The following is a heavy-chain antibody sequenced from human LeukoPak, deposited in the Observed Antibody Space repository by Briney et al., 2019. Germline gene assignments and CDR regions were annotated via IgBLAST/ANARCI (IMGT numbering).Heavy chain of an antibody. V-gene: IGHV3-21*01. D-gene: IGHD6-13*01. CDR1: GFTFSSYS. CDR2: ISSSCSYI. CDR3: ARDGQLYSKEQGFDP. J-gene: IGHJ5*02. Sequence: GGSLRLSCAASGFTFSSYSMNWVRQAPGKGLEWVSSISSSCSYIYYADSVKGRFTISRDNAKNSLYLQMNSLRAEDTAVYYCARDGQLYSKEQGFDPWGQGTLVTVSS.